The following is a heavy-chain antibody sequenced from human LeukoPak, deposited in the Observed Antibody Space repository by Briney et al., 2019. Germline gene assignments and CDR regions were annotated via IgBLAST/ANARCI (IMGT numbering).Heavy chain of an antibody. J-gene: IGHJ4*02. D-gene: IGHD6-19*01. CDR3: ARHPTYTRGWPLDF. Sequence: GESLQISCQDFGYSVSNHWIGWVRQMPGKGLEWMGIIYLGDSETRYSPSFQGQVTITADKSISTAYLQWSSLKASDTAIYYCARHPTYTRGWPLDFWGQGTLVTVSS. CDR2: IYLGDSET. V-gene: IGHV5-51*01. CDR1: GYSVSNHW.